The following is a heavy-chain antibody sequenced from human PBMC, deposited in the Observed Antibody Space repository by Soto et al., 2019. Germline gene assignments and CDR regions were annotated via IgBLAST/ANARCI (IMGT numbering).Heavy chain of an antibody. CDR2: IYYSGST. CDR1: GGSISSYY. CDR3: ARVKYYYDSSGYLKLPPYGMDV. D-gene: IGHD3-22*01. Sequence: SETLSLTCTVSGGSISSYYWSWIRQPPGKGLEWIGYIYYSGSTNYNPSLKSRVTISVDTSKNQFSLKLSSVTAADTAVYYCARVKYYYDSSGYLKLPPYGMDVWGQGTTVTVSS. J-gene: IGHJ6*02. V-gene: IGHV4-59*01.